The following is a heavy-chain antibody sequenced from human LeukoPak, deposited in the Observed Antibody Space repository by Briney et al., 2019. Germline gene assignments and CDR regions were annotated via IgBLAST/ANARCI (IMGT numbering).Heavy chain of an antibody. CDR3: ARDKITEHYFDY. Sequence: PGGSLRLSCAASGFTVSSNYMSWVRQAPGKGLEWVSVIYSGGSTYYADSVKGRFTISRDNSKNTLYLQMYSLRAEDTAVYYCARDKITEHYFDYWGQGTLVTVSS. CDR1: GFTVSSNY. J-gene: IGHJ4*02. CDR2: IYSGGST. V-gene: IGHV3-66*01.